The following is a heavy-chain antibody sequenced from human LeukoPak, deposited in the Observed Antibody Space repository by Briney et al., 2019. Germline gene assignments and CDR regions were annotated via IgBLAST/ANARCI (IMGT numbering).Heavy chain of an antibody. Sequence: GASVKVSCKASGYTFTSYGISWVRQAPGQGLEWMGWISAYNGNTNYAQKPQGRVTMTTDTSTSTAYMELRSLRSDDTAVYYFAREPLNSRRNAFDIWGQGTMVTVSS. J-gene: IGHJ3*02. CDR1: GYTFTSYG. V-gene: IGHV1-18*01. CDR2: ISAYNGNT. CDR3: AREPLNSRRNAFDI. D-gene: IGHD2/OR15-2a*01.